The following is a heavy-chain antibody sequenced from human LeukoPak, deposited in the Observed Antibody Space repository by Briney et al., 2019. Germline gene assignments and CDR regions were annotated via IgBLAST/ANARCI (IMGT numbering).Heavy chain of an antibody. CDR1: GFTFSSYS. J-gene: IGHJ6*03. Sequence: PGGSLRLSCAASGFTFSSYSMNWVRQAPGKGLEWVSSISSSSSYIYYADSVKGRFTISRDNAKNSLYLQMNSLRAEDTAVYYCARDTYYDFWSGYYRGYYMDVWGKGTTVTVSS. CDR2: ISSSSSYI. V-gene: IGHV3-21*01. CDR3: ARDTYYDFWSGYYRGYYMDV. D-gene: IGHD3-3*01.